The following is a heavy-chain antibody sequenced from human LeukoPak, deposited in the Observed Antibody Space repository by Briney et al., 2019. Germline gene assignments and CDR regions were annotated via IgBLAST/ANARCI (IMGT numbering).Heavy chain of an antibody. J-gene: IGHJ4*02. V-gene: IGHV3-30*01. CDR3: ARTGVPAAIKAHFDY. CDR1: GFTFSSYA. Sequence: PGGSLRLSCAASGFTFSSYAMHWVRQAPGKGLEWVAVISHDGSNKYYADSVKGRFTISRDNSKNTLYLQMNSLRAEDTAVYYCARTGVPAAIKAHFDYWGQGTLVTVSS. D-gene: IGHD2-2*02. CDR2: ISHDGSNK.